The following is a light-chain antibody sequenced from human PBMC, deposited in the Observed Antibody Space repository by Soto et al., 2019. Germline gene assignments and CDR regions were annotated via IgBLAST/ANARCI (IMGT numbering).Light chain of an antibody. CDR2: DVS. J-gene: IGLJ1*01. CDR1: RSDVGGYNY. V-gene: IGLV2-14*03. Sequence: QSALTHPASVSGSPGQSITISCTGTRSDVGGYNYVSWYQHHPGKAPKLMIFDVSNRPSGVSNRFSGSKSGNTASLTISGLQPEDESDYYCSSYTTSNTRQIVFGTGTKLTVL. CDR3: SSYTTSNTRQIV.